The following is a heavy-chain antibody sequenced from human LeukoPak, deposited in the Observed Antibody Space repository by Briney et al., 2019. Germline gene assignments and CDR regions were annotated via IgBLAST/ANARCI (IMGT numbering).Heavy chain of an antibody. CDR1: GFTFSSYE. Sequence: GSLRLSCAASGFTFSSYEMNWIRQPPGKGLEWIGNIYYSGSTYYNPSLKSRVTISLDTSKNQFSLNLNSVTAADTAVYYCARVRGAAAGRNYYYYYYMDIWGKGTTVTVSS. V-gene: IGHV4-59*01. D-gene: IGHD6-13*01. CDR2: IYYSGST. CDR3: ARVRGAAAGRNYYYYYYMDI. J-gene: IGHJ6*03.